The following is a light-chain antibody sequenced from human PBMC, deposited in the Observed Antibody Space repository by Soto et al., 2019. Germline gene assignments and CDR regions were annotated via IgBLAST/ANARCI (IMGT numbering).Light chain of an antibody. J-gene: IGLJ1*01. CDR2: EVS. Sequence: QSALTQPVSVSGSPGQSITISRTGASSDVGTYNLVSWYQQHPGKAPKLMIYEVSKRPSGVSNRFSGSKSGNTASLTISGLQTEDKADYYCCSYAGSNTLYVFGTGTKLTVL. CDR1: SSDVGTYNL. CDR3: CSYAGSNTLYV. V-gene: IGLV2-23*02.